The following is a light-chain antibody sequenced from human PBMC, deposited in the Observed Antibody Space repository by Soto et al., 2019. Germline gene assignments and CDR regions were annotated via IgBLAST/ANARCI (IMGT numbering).Light chain of an antibody. CDR3: QQRGTWPRVT. CDR1: QSISRY. CDR2: DAS. V-gene: IGKV3-11*01. J-gene: IGKJ4*01. Sequence: EIVLTQSPATLSLSPGETATLSCRASQSISRYLAWYQQKPGQAPRLLIYDASIRATGIPARFRGGGSETDFTLTISSLAAEDFAIYYCQQRGTWPRVTFGGGAKVESK.